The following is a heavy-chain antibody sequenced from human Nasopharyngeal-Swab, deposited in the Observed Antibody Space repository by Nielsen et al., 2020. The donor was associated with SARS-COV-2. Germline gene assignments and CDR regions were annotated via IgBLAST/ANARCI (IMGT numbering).Heavy chain of an antibody. J-gene: IGHJ4*02. CDR2: IYYSGST. CDR3: ARIPADVVVPAARWWGFDY. Sequence: WIRQPPGKGLEWIGSIYYSGSTYYNPSLKSRVTISVDKSKNQFSLKLSSVTAADTAVYYCARIPADVVVPAARWWGFDYWGQGTLVTVSS. V-gene: IGHV4-39*07. D-gene: IGHD2-2*01.